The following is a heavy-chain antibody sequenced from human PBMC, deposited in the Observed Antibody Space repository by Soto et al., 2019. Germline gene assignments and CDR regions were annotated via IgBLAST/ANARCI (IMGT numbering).Heavy chain of an antibody. D-gene: IGHD3-22*01. V-gene: IGHV1-69*01. CDR3: ARPLRDRNYYYGMAV. CDR2: TIPMFGTP. Sequence: QVQLVQSGAEMQQPGASVRVSCKASGGTFSKYAFSWVRQAPGQGLEWLGGTIPMFGTPNYAQKFQGRVAISADESTATVYRELSSLSSEDTAVYFCARPLRDRNYYYGMAVWGQGTTVTVSS. CDR1: GGTFSKYA. J-gene: IGHJ6*02.